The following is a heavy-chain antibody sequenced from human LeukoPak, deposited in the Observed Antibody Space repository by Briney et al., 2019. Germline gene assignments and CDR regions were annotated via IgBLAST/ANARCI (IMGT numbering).Heavy chain of an antibody. V-gene: IGHV3-7*03. D-gene: IGHD3-10*01. CDR1: GFTFSSSW. CDR3: AKDRSALGE. CDR2: IKQDGSQK. J-gene: IGHJ4*02. Sequence: QTGGSLRLSCAASGFTFSSSWLTWVRQAPGKGLEWVANIKQDGSQKFYLDSVKGRFTISRDNAKNSLYLQMNSLRAEDTAVYFCAKDRSALGEWGQGTLVTVSS.